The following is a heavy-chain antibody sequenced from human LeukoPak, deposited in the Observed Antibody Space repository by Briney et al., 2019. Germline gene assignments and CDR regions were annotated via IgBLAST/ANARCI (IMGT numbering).Heavy chain of an antibody. Sequence: SVTVSFMASRYTFTQYGISWVGQAPAKGLEGMGLISAYNCKTNYLQKLQGRVTMTTDRSTSTAYVELRSLRYDDTAVYYCARESDCSGCSCATRGFDYWGQGTLVTVSS. CDR1: RYTFTQYG. CDR3: ARESDCSGCSCATRGFDY. J-gene: IGHJ4*02. D-gene: IGHD2-15*01. V-gene: IGHV1-18*01. CDR2: ISAYNCKT.